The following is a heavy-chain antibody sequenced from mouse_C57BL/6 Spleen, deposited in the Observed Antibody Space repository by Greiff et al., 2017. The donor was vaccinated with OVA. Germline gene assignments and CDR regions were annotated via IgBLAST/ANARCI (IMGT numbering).Heavy chain of an antibody. Sequence: QVQLKQSGPELVKPGASVKISCKASGYAFSSSWMNWVKQRPGQGLEWIGRIYPGDGDTNYNGKFKGKATLTADKSSSTAYMQLSSLTSEDSAVYFCARKGDGYDDAMDYWGQGTSVTVSS. CDR3: ARKGDGYDDAMDY. J-gene: IGHJ4*01. CDR1: GYAFSSSW. CDR2: IYPGDGDT. D-gene: IGHD2-2*01. V-gene: IGHV1-82*01.